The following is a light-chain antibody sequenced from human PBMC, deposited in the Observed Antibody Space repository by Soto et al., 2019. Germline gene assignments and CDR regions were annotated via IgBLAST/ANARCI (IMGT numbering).Light chain of an antibody. CDR3: QQSNNWPYT. CDR2: GAS. J-gene: IGKJ2*01. CDR1: QSVRDN. Sequence: EIVMTHSPATLSVSPGERATLSCRASQSVRDNLAWYQQKPGQAPRLLIYGASTRATGIPARFSGSGSGTEFTLTINSLQSEDFPLYYYQQSNNWPYTFAQDPKLQIK. V-gene: IGKV3-15*01.